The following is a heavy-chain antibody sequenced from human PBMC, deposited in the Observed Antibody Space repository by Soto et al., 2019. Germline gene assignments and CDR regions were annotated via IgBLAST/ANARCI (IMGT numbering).Heavy chain of an antibody. CDR3: ASDARDNWNYYFDY. V-gene: IGHV1-69*02. CDR1: GGTFSSYT. CDR2: IIPILGIA. Sequence: QVQLVQSGAEVKKPGSSVKVSCKASGGTFSSYTISWVRQAPGQGLEWMGRIIPILGIANYAQKFQGRVTITADKSTSTAYMELSSLRSEHTAVYYCASDARDNWNYYFDYWGQGTLVTVSS. J-gene: IGHJ4*02. D-gene: IGHD1-7*01.